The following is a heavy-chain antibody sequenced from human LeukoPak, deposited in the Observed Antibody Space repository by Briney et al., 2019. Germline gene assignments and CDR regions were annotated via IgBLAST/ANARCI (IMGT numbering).Heavy chain of an antibody. CDR1: GYTFTSYY. CDR2: INPSGGST. D-gene: IGHD3-16*01. V-gene: IGHV1-46*01. J-gene: IGHJ4*02. CDR3: ARAGRGGYFDY. Sequence: ASVKVSCKAPGYTFTSYYMHWVRQAPGQGLEWMGIINPSGGSTSYAQKFQGRVTMTRDTSTSTVYMELSSLRSEDTAVYYCARAGRGGYFDYWGQGTLVTVSS.